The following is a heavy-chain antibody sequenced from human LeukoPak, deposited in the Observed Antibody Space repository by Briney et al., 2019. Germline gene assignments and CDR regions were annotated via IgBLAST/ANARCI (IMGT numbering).Heavy chain of an antibody. CDR2: VSGSGGST. V-gene: IGHV3-23*01. D-gene: IGHD1-26*01. Sequence: GGSLRLSCAAPGFTFSSYAMSWVRQAPGKGLEWVSTVSGSGGSTYYADSVKGRLTISRDNSKNTLYLQMNSLRAEDTAVYYCAKEGGGSFYYFDYWGQGTLVTVSS. CDR3: AKEGGGSFYYFDY. J-gene: IGHJ4*02. CDR1: GFTFSSYA.